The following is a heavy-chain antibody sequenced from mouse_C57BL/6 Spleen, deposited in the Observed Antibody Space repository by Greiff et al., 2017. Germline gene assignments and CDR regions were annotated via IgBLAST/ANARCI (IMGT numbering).Heavy chain of an antibody. J-gene: IGHJ1*03. D-gene: IGHD1-1*01. V-gene: IGHV1-81*01. Sequence: VQLQESGAELARPGASVKLSCKASGYTFTSYGISWVKQRTGQGLEWIGEIYPRSGNTYYNEKFKGKATLTADKSSSTAYMELRSLTSEDSAVYFCARNYGSSYEYFDVWGTGTTVTVSS. CDR2: IYPRSGNT. CDR3: ARNYGSSYEYFDV. CDR1: GYTFTSYG.